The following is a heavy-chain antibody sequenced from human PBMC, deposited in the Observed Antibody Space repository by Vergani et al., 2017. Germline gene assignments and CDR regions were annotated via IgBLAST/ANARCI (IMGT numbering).Heavy chain of an antibody. CDR1: GGSFSGYY. Sequence: QVQLPESGPGLVKPSGTLSLTCAVYGGSFSGYYWSWIRQPPGKGLEWIGEINHSGSTNYNPSLKSRVTISVDTSKNQFSLKLSSVTAADTAVYYCARVDSSGWYDAFDIWGQGTMVTVSS. D-gene: IGHD6-19*01. V-gene: IGHV4-34*09. CDR3: ARVDSSGWYDAFDI. J-gene: IGHJ3*02. CDR2: INHSGST.